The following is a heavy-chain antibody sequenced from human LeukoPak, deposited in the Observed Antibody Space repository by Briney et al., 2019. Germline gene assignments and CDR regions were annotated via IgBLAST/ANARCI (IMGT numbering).Heavy chain of an antibody. V-gene: IGHV4-39*07. D-gene: IGHD6-13*01. J-gene: IGHJ5*02. CDR1: GFTFSRYS. Sequence: GSLRLSCAASGFTFSRYSMNWIRQPPGRGLEWIGSIYYSGSTYYNPSLKSRVTISVDTSKNQFSLKLSSVTAADTAVYYCARVGIAAAPGVWFDPWGQGTLVTVSS. CDR2: IYYSGST. CDR3: ARVGIAAAPGVWFDP.